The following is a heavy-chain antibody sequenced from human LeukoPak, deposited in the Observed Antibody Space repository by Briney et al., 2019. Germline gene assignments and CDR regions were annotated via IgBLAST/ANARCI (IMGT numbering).Heavy chain of an antibody. CDR2: ICDSGRTI. Sequence: GGSLRLSCAASGFTFSYYYISWICQAPGKGLEWVSYICDSGRTIYYADSVKGRFTISRDNAKNSVYVQMNNLRAEDTAVYYCARDRLGDYDHSGYYDKWGQGSVVTVSS. CDR3: ARDRLGDYDHSGYYDK. CDR1: GFTFSYYY. J-gene: IGHJ4*02. D-gene: IGHD3-22*01. V-gene: IGHV3-11*01.